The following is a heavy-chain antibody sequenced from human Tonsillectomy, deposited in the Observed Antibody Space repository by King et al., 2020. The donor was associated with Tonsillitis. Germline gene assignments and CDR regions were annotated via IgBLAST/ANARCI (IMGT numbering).Heavy chain of an antibody. CDR1: GFTFSSYG. Sequence: HVQLVESGGGVVQPGRSLRLSCAASGFTFSSYGMHWVRQAPGKGLEWVSVIWYDGSNKYYADSVKGRVTISRDNSKKTLYLQMNSLRAEDTAVYYCARGGWFGELLYHYYGMDVWGQGTTVTVSS. D-gene: IGHD3-10*01. V-gene: IGHV3-33*01. CDR3: ARGGWFGELLYHYYGMDV. J-gene: IGHJ6*02. CDR2: IWYDGSNK.